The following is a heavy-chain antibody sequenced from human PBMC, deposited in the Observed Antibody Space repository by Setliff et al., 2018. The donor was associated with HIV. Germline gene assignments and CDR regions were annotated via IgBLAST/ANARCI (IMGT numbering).Heavy chain of an antibody. CDR1: GYTFTDYG. J-gene: IGHJ3*02. CDR3: ARDKAYYYDSSGSYDAFDI. Sequence: ASVKVSCKASGYTFTDYGISWVRQAPGQGLGWMGWISAYNGNTNYAQKLQGRVTMTTDTSTSTAYMELRSLRSDDTAVYYCARDKAYYYDSSGSYDAFDIWGQGTMVTVSS. D-gene: IGHD3-22*01. V-gene: IGHV1-18*01. CDR2: ISAYNGNT.